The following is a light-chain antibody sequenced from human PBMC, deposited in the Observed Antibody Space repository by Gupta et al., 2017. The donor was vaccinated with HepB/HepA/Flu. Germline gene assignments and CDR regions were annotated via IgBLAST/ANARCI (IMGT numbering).Light chain of an antibody. Sequence: SALTQPASVSGFPGQPITISCTGTSSDFGDFNHVSWYQQHPAEAPKLLFADVSSRPSMISNRFVASKAGKTASLTIAVLHAEDEADYYCSSYTYTTTLVVFGGGTKVTVL. CDR1: SSDFGDFNH. J-gene: IGLJ2*01. CDR2: DVS. CDR3: SSYTYTTTLVV. V-gene: IGLV2-14*03.